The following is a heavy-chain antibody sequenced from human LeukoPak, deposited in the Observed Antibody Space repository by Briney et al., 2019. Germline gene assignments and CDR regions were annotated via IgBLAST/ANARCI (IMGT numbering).Heavy chain of an antibody. Sequence: GGSLRLSCAASGFTFSIYVMHWVRQAPGKGLEWVAVIWNDGTNKYYGDSVKGRFTISRDDSKNTVYLQMNSLRDEDTAVYYCARVVGSGWPPCDHWGQGTLVTVSS. V-gene: IGHV3-33*01. CDR3: ARVVGSGWPPCDH. D-gene: IGHD6-19*01. J-gene: IGHJ4*02. CDR2: IWNDGTNK. CDR1: GFTFSIYV.